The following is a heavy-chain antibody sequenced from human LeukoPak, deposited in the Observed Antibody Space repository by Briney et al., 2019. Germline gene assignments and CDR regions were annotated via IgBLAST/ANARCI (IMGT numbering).Heavy chain of an antibody. CDR1: GFTFSTYT. D-gene: IGHD6-13*01. CDR2: ISGGSNYI. CDR3: ARDFGDSSEFFQH. J-gene: IGHJ1*01. Sequence: GGSLRLSCTASGFTFSTYTMNWVRQSPGKGLEWVSSISGGSNYIYYGDSVKGRFTISRDSAKNSLYLQMNSLRAEDTAVYYCARDFGDSSEFFQHWGQGTLVTVSS. V-gene: IGHV3-21*01.